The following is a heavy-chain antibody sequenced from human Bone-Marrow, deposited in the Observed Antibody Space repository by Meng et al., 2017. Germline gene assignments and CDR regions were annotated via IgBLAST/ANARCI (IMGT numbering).Heavy chain of an antibody. CDR2: ISAYNGNT. CDR3: ARDGYSSGTQPNYFDY. Sequence: GESLKISCKGSGYTFTSYGISWVRQAPGQGLEWMGWISAYNGNTNYAQKLQGRVTMTTDTSTSTAYMELRSLRSDDTAVYYCARDGYSSGTQPNYFDYWGQGTLVTVSS. D-gene: IGHD6-19*01. CDR1: GYTFTSYG. V-gene: IGHV1-18*01. J-gene: IGHJ4*02.